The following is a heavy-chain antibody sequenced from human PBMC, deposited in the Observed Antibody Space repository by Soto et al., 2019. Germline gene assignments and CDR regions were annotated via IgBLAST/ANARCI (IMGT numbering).Heavy chain of an antibody. CDR2: IIPILGIA. J-gene: IGHJ5*02. CDR3: AILPTPVTGRFHP. V-gene: IGHV1-69*02. D-gene: IGHD4-17*01. CDR1: GGTFSSYT. Sequence: QVQLVQSGAEVKKPGSSVKVSCKASGGTFSSYTISWVRQAPGQGLEWMGRIIPILGIANYAQKFQGGVTITADKSTRSACMGPRSVRAEDTPGDYCAILPTPVTGRFHPWGQGTLVTVSS.